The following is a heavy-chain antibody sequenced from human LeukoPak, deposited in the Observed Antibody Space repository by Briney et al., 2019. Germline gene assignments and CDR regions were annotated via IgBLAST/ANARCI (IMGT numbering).Heavy chain of an antibody. D-gene: IGHD2-15*01. V-gene: IGHV4-59*01. CDR3: AREDIVVVVAATWGAFDI. J-gene: IGHJ3*02. Sequence: SETLSLTCTVSGVSISSYYWSWIRQPPGKGLEWIGYIYYSGSTNYNPSLKSRVTISVDTSKNQFSLKLSSVTAADTAVYYCAREDIVVVVAATWGAFDIWGQGTMVTVSS. CDR1: GVSISSYY. CDR2: IYYSGST.